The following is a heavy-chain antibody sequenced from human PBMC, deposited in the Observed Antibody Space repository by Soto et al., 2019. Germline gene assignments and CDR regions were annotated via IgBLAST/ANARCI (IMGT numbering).Heavy chain of an antibody. CDR2: ISYDGSNK. CDR1: GFTFSSYG. CDR3: AKDYSIAAAGTPWFDP. J-gene: IGHJ5*02. V-gene: IGHV3-30*18. Sequence: QVQLVESGGGMVQPGRSLRLSCAASGFTFSSYGMHWVRQAPGKGLEWVAVISYDGSNKYYADSVKGRFTISRDNSKNTLYLQMNSLRAEDTAVYYCAKDYSIAAAGTPWFDPWGQGTLVTVSS. D-gene: IGHD6-13*01.